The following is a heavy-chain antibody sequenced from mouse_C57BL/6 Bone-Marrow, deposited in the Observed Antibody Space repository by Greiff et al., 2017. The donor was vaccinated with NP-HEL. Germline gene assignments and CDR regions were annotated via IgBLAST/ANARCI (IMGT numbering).Heavy chain of an antibody. Sequence: VKLQESGAELVKPGASVKMSCKASGYTFTSYWITWVKQRPGQGLEWIGDIYPGSGSTNYNEKFKSKATLTVDTSSSTAYMQLSSLTSEDSAVYYCAPYYSNYNYFDYWGQGTTLTVSS. V-gene: IGHV1-55*01. CDR2: IYPGSGST. J-gene: IGHJ2*01. CDR1: GYTFTSYW. D-gene: IGHD2-5*01. CDR3: APYYSNYNYFDY.